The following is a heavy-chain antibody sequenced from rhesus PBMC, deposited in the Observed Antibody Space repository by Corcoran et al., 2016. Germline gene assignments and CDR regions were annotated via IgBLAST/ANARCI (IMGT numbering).Heavy chain of an antibody. Sequence: EVQLVESGGGLVQPGGSLRLSCAASGFTFSTYGMSGVRQAPGKGLEWVSYISNGGSSTYYADSVKGRFTISRDNSKNTLSLQMSSLRPEDTAVYYCAKAQAFDYWGQGVLVTVSS. CDR2: ISNGGSST. CDR3: AKAQAFDY. V-gene: IGHV3S5*01. CDR1: GFTFSTYG. J-gene: IGHJ4*01.